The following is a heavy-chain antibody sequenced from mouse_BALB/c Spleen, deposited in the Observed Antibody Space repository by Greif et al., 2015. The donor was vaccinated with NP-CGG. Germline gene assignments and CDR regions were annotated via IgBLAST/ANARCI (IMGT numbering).Heavy chain of an antibody. J-gene: IGHJ2*01. CDR2: IDPYNGGT. CDR1: GYAFTSYN. Sequence: VQLQQPGPELVKPGASVKVSCKTSGYAFTSYNMFWVKQSHGKSLEWIGYIDPYNGGTSYNQKFMGKATLTVDKSSSTAYMHLNSLTSEDSAVYYCARSPLTGNFDYWGQGSTLTVSS. CDR3: ARSPLTGNFDY. D-gene: IGHD4-1*01. V-gene: IGHV1S135*01.